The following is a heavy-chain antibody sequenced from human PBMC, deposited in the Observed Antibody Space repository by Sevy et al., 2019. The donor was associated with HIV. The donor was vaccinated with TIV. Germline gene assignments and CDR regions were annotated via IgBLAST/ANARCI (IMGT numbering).Heavy chain of an antibody. CDR2: ISYDGSSE. Sequence: GGSLRLSCAASGFTFTNYALHWIRQAPGKGLEWVAIISYDGSSEYYADSVKGRFTISRDNSKNTLHLQMNSLRPDDTAVYYGARDVRPNYWYFDVWGRGTLVTVSS. CDR1: GFTFTNYA. CDR3: ARDVRPNYWYFDV. J-gene: IGHJ2*01. V-gene: IGHV3-30-3*01.